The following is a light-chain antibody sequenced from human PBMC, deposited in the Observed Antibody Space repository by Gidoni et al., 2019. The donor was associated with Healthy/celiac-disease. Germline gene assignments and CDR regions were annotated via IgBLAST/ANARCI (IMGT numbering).Light chain of an antibody. J-gene: IGLJ3*02. V-gene: IGLV1-47*02. CDR2: SNN. CDR3: AAWDDSLSGWV. Sequence: QSVLPQPPSESGTPGKRVTISCSGSSSNIGSNYVYWYQPLPGTAPKLLIYSNNQRPSGVPDRFSGSKSGTSASLAISGLRSEDEADYYCAAWDDSLSGWVFGGGTKLTVL. CDR1: SSNIGSNY.